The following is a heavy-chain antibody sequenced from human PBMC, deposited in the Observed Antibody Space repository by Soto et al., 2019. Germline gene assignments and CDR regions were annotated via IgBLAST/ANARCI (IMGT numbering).Heavy chain of an antibody. J-gene: IGHJ4*02. CDR3: GTSLGWGSRAFDS. CDR1: GDTFNFYT. CDR2: FKPILSFS. D-gene: IGHD3-16*01. V-gene: IGHV1-69*02. Sequence: QVQLVQSGAEVKKPGSSVKVSCKASGDTFNFYTINWVRQAPGLGLEWMGRFKPILSFSNSALKFQGRVTLTADKSTSTAYMVLSSLRSEDTAIYYCGTSLGWGSRAFDSWGQGALGTVSS.